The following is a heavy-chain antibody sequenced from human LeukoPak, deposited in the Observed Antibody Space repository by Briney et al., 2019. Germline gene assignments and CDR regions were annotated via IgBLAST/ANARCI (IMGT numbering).Heavy chain of an antibody. CDR1: GFTFSSYT. D-gene: IGHD7-27*01. CDR3: TASGV. CDR2: IQRKSDGGTA. J-gene: IGHJ4*02. Sequence: GGSLRLSCAASGFTFSSYTMKWVRQAPGKGLEWIGHIQRKSDGGTAAYIAPVQGRFTISREDSETTVYLQMNSLKTEDTAMYYCTASGVWGQGTLVTVSS. V-gene: IGHV3-15*01.